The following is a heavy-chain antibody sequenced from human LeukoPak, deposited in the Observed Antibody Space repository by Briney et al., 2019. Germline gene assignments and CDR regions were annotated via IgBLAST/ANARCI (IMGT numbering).Heavy chain of an antibody. D-gene: IGHD2-21*01. V-gene: IGHV1-18*01. Sequence: ASVKVSCKASGYTFTTYGISWVRQAPGQGLECMGWINPYNGNTNYAQKLQGRVTMTTDTSTNTAYMELRSLRSDDTAVYYCARELFGRFEYWGRGTLVTVSS. J-gene: IGHJ4*02. CDR3: ARELFGRFEY. CDR2: INPYNGNT. CDR1: GYTFTTYG.